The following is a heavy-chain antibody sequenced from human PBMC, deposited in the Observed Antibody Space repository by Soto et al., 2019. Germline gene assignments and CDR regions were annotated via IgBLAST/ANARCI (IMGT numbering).Heavy chain of an antibody. CDR1: GRIFSSFP. CDR2: VISASGSV. J-gene: IGHJ1*01. CDR3: ERVGSRDAYNYVLDH. D-gene: IGHD5-18*01. V-gene: IGHV1-69*06. Sequence: QVQVVQSGAEVKKPGSSVKISCKASGRIFSSFPTSWVRQVPGQGLEWMGGVISASGSVTYAPKFQGRVTMTAVNSAGIGYMELTSLNSEDTAIYYCERVGSRDAYNYVLDHWGPGTMVTVSS.